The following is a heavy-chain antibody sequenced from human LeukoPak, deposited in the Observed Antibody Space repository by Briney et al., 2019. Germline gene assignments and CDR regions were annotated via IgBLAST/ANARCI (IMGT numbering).Heavy chain of an antibody. J-gene: IGHJ4*02. V-gene: IGHV3-7*04. CDR1: GFTFSSYW. CDR3: ARGQYYDYVWGSYRYTVEGYDY. Sequence: GGSLRLSCAASGFTFSSYWRSWVRQAPGKGLEWVANIKQYGSEKYYVYSVKGRVTISRDNAKNSLYLQMNSLRAEDTAVYYCARGQYYDYVWGSYRYTVEGYDYWGQGTLVTVSS. CDR2: IKQYGSEK. D-gene: IGHD3-16*02.